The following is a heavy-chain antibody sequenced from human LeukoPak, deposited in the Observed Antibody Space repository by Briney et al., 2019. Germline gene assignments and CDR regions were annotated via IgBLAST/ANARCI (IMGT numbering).Heavy chain of an antibody. Sequence: SETLSLTCTVSGGSISSSSYYWGWIRQPPGKGLEWIGSIYYSGSTYYNPSLKSRVTISVDTSKNQFSLKLSSVTAADTAVYYCARVVGASFFWFDPWGQGTLVTVSS. V-gene: IGHV4-39*07. CDR3: ARVVGASFFWFDP. CDR2: IYYSGST. CDR1: GGSISSSSYY. J-gene: IGHJ5*02. D-gene: IGHD1-26*01.